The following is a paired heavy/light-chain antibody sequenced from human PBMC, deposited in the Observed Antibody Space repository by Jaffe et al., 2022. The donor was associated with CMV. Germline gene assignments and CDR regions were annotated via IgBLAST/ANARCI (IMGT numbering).Heavy chain of an antibody. Sequence: EVQVVESGGGLVQPGGSLRLSCVASGFTFSNYAMSWVRQAPGKGLEWVSAIGGNSVNKYYGDFVKGRFTVSRDNSKSTLYLQMDSLRADDTALYYCAKDPWDDKDVHGPAWGQGTLVTVSS. CDR2: IGGNSVNK. V-gene: IGHV3-23*04. CDR3: AKDPWDDKDVHGPA. J-gene: IGHJ5*02. CDR1: GFTFSNYA. D-gene: IGHD1-1*01.
Light chain of an antibody. J-gene: IGKJ2*01. Sequence: VMTQTPLSSPVTLGQPASISCRSSQSLVHNNGNTYLSWLQQRPGQPPRLLIYKISNRFSGVPDRFSGSGAGTDFTLKISRVEVEDVGVYYCTQATHFPYTFGQGTKLEIK. CDR1: QSLVHNNGNTY. CDR2: KIS. CDR3: TQATHFPYT. V-gene: IGKV2-24*01.